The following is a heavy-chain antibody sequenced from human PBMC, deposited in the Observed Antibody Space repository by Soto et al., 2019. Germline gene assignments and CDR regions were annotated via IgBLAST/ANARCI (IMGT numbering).Heavy chain of an antibody. CDR2: FDPEDGET. D-gene: IGHD3-9*01. CDR1: GHTLTELS. V-gene: IGHV1-24*01. CDR3: ATSIGDFDWSHFDY. Sequence: GASVKVSCKVSGHTLTELSMHWVRQAPGKGLEWMGGFDPEDGETIYAQKFQGRVTMTEDTSTDTAYMELSSLRSEDTAVYYCATSIGDFDWSHFDYWGQGTLVTVSS. J-gene: IGHJ4*02.